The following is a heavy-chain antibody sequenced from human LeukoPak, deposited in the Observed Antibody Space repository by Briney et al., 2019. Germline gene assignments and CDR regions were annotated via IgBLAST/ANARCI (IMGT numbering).Heavy chain of an antibody. D-gene: IGHD6-19*01. CDR1: GFTFITYA. Sequence: GALSLSCAASGFTFITYAMHWVRPAPGKGLEYVAAISSKGDYTHYANSVKGRFTISRDNSKNTLYLEMGSLRAEDMAVYYCARPSSSGWYAPFFWGQGTLVTVSS. V-gene: IGHV3-64*01. CDR3: ARPSSSGWYAPFF. CDR2: ISSKGDYT. J-gene: IGHJ4*02.